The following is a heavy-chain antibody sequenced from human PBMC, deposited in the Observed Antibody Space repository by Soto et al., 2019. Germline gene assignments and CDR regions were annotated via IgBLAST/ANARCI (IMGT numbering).Heavy chain of an antibody. CDR1: GGSVSSGSYY. Sequence: PSETLSLTCTVSGGSVSSGSYYWSWIRQPPGKGLEWIGYIYYSGSTNYNPSLKSRVTISVDTSKNQFSLKLSSVTAAGTAVYYCARYYYDSSGYKALSAYWGQGTLVTVSS. CDR2: IYYSGST. CDR3: ARYYYDSSGYKALSAY. J-gene: IGHJ4*02. V-gene: IGHV4-61*01. D-gene: IGHD3-22*01.